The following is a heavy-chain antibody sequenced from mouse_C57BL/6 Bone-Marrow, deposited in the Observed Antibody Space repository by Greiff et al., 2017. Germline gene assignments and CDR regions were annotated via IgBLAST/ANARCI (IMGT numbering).Heavy chain of an antibody. J-gene: IGHJ3*01. Sequence: VQLQQSGAELVRPGTSVKLSCTASGYTFTSYWMHWVKQRPGQGLEWIGVIDPSDSYTNYNQKFKGKATLTVDTSSSTAYMQLSSLTSEDSAVYDCARGGDGFAYWGQGTLVTVTA. V-gene: IGHV1-59*01. D-gene: IGHD3-3*01. CDR2: IDPSDSYT. CDR3: ARGGDGFAY. CDR1: GYTFTSYW.